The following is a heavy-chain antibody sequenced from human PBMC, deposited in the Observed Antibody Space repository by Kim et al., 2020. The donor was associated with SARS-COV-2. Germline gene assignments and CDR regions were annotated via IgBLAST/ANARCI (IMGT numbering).Heavy chain of an antibody. Sequence: GGTTEYAASVKGRFSISRDDSKSIAYLKMNSLKIEDTAVYYCTREDSSGWDWGQGTLVTVSP. J-gene: IGHJ4*02. CDR3: TREDSSGWD. CDR2: GGTT. V-gene: IGHV3-49*02. D-gene: IGHD6-19*01.